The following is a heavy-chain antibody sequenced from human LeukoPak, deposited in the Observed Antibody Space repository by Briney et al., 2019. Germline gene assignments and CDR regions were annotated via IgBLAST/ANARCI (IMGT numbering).Heavy chain of an antibody. CDR3: ARQGSGCSPRAFYI. V-gene: IGHV5-51*01. CDR1: GYSFNTYW. J-gene: IGHJ3*02. Sequence: GESLKISCKGSGYSFNTYWIGWVRQMPGKGLEWMGIIYPGDSDTKYSPSFQGQVTISADKSISTAYLQWSSLKASDTAMYYRARQGSGCSPRAFYIWGQGTMVTVSS. CDR2: IYPGDSDT. D-gene: IGHD2-15*01.